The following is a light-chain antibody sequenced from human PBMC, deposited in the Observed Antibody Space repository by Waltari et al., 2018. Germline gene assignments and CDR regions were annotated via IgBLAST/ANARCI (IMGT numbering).Light chain of an antibody. CDR2: GTS. J-gene: IGKJ4*01. CDR1: VTRGT. CDR3: QQYDGEVLT. Sequence: VTRGTLWWEQMKIGQTRRLSIYGTSTSATGIPYRVSGCGSGTDFALTISRLEPEDFAVYYCQQYDGEVLTFGGGTKVEI. V-gene: IGKV3-20*01.